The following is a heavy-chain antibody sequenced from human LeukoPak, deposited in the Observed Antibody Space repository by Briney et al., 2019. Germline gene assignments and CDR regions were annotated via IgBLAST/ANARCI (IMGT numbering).Heavy chain of an antibody. CDR2: ISSSSSYI. V-gene: IGHV3-21*04. Sequence: PGGSLRLSCAASGFTFSSYSMNWVRQAPGKGLEWVSSISSSSSYIYYADSVRGRFTISRDNSKNMVYLQMDSLRAEDTAVYYCALSGYGDRDHWGQGTLVTVSS. D-gene: IGHD3-22*01. CDR3: ALSGYGDRDH. CDR1: GFTFSSYS. J-gene: IGHJ4*02.